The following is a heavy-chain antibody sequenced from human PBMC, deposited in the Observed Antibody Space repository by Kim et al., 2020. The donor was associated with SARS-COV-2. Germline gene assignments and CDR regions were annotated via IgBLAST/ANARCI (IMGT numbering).Heavy chain of an antibody. CDR2: INSDGSST. J-gene: IGHJ6*02. CDR3: AMFPYYYDSSGYYWFSYYYGMDV. CDR1: GFTFSSYW. Sequence: GGSLRLSCAASGFTFSSYWMHWVRQAPGKGLVWVSRINSDGSSTSYADSVKGRFTISRDNAKNTLYLQMNSLRAEDTAVYYCAMFPYYYDSSGYYWFSYYYGMDVWGQGATVTVSS. D-gene: IGHD3-22*01. V-gene: IGHV3-74*01.